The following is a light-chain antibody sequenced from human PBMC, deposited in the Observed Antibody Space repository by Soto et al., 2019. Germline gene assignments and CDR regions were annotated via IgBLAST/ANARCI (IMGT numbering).Light chain of an antibody. V-gene: IGLV2-14*01. Sequence: QSVLTQPASVSGSPGQSITISCTETSNDVGGYNHVSWYQQYPGKVPKLLIYNVSNRPSGVSDRFSGSKSGNTASLTISGLQGEDESDYFCTSSTSGSLYVFGSGTKVTVL. CDR2: NVS. CDR3: TSSTSGSLYV. J-gene: IGLJ1*01. CDR1: SNDVGGYNH.